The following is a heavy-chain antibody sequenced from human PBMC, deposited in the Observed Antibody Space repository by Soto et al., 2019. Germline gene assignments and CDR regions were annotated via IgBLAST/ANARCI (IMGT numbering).Heavy chain of an antibody. CDR2: ISASGGAT. D-gene: IGHD2-15*01. CDR1: GFTFGTFG. CDR3: AKLGYCSGGSCYGASSWFDP. V-gene: IGHV3-23*01. J-gene: IGHJ5*02. Sequence: PGGSLRLSCTASGFTFGTFGMSWVRQAPGRGLEWVSTISASGGATYYADSVRGRVIVSRDNSKTTLYLQMDSLRAEDTAVYYCAKLGYCSGGSCYGASSWFDPWGQGTLVTVSS.